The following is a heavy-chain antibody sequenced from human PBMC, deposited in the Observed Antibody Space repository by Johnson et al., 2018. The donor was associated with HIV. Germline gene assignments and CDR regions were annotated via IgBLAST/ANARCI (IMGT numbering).Heavy chain of an antibody. CDR2: ISYDGSNK. Sequence: VQLVESGGGVVQPGRSLRLSCAASGFTFSSYAMHWVRQAPGKGLEWVAVISYDGSNKYYADSVKGRFTISRDNSKNTLYLQMNSLRAEDTAVYYCARHDGSSLPPRDAFDIWGQGTMVTVSS. CDR1: GFTFSSYA. J-gene: IGHJ3*02. CDR3: ARHDGSSLPPRDAFDI. V-gene: IGHV3-30-3*01. D-gene: IGHD6-6*01.